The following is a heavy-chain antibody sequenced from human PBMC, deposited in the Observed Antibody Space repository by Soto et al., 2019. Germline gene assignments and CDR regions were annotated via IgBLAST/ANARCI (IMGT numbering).Heavy chain of an antibody. CDR2: VYFSGNT. Sequence: SETLSLTCSVSGGSITSSGFSWGWIRQPPGKGLDWIGSVYFSGNTYYNPSLKSRVTISVDTSQNQFSLRLTSVTAADTAAYFCARHIFLEYYEMLNGPGAIDSWGQGTLVTVSS. CDR3: ARHIFLEYYEMLNGPGAIDS. J-gene: IGHJ4*02. D-gene: IGHD3-9*01. CDR1: GGSITSSGFS. V-gene: IGHV4-39*01.